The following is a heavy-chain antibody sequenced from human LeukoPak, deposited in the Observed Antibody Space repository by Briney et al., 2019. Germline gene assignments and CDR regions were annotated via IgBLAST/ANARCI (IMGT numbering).Heavy chain of an antibody. J-gene: IGHJ4*02. V-gene: IGHV3-7*01. CDR1: GFTFSSYW. CDR3: AISSPVATVGY. CDR2: INQDGSEK. Sequence: GGPLRLSCADSGFTFSSYWISWVRQAPGKGLEWVANINQDGSEKYYVDSVRGRFTISRDNAKNSLYLQMNSLRAEDTAVYYCAISSPVATVGYWGQGTLVTVSS. D-gene: IGHD4-23*01.